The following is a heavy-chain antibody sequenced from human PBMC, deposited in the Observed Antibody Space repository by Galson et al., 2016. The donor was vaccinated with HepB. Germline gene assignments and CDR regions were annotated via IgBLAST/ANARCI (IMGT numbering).Heavy chain of an antibody. J-gene: IGHJ4*02. CDR3: GRDGYYESSGSYVGGNFGY. Sequence: SVKVSCKASGGTFSSYAISWMRQAPGQGLEWMGGIIPIFGTSDYAQKFQGRLTITADESTSTAYMELSSLRSDDTAVYYCGRDGYYESSGSYVGGNFGYWGQGTLVTVSS. CDR1: GGTFSSYA. CDR2: IIPIFGTS. D-gene: IGHD3-22*01. V-gene: IGHV1-69*13.